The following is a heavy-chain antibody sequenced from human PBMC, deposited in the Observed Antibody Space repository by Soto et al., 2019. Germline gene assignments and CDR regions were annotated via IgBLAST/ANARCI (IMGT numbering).Heavy chain of an antibody. CDR3: ARMNYYDFTEGFDP. CDR1: GFSLSTSGMC. V-gene: IGHV2-70*01. J-gene: IGHJ5*02. CDR2: IDWDDDK. D-gene: IGHD3-22*01. Sequence: SGPTLVNPTQTLTLTRTFSGFSLSTSGMCVSWIRQPPGKALEWLALIDWDDDKYYSTSLKTRLTISKDTSKNQVVLTMTNMDPVDTATYYCARMNYYDFTEGFDPCGQGTLVTVYS.